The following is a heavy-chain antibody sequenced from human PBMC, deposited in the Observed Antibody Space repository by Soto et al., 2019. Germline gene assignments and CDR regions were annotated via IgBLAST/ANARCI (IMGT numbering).Heavy chain of an antibody. CDR3: TRGPPRVQWFDP. V-gene: IGHV4-61*01. CDR1: GGAVSSGTYY. J-gene: IGHJ5*02. CDR2: IYFTGST. Sequence: SSETLSLTCTVSGGAVSSGTYYWIWIRQPPGKGLEWIGHIYFTGSTNYNPSLKSRVTMSLDTSRNQFSLKLSSVTAADTAVYYCTRGPPRVQWFDPWGLGTLVTVSS.